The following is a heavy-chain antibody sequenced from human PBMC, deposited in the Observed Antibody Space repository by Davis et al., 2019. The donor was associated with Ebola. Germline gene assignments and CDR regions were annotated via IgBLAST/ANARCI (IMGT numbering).Heavy chain of an antibody. D-gene: IGHD2-15*01. J-gene: IGHJ6*02. V-gene: IGHV3-30-3*01. CDR2: ISYDGSNK. CDR1: AFTVSSNY. CDR3: AGGVGHYYYYGMDV. Sequence: SLRPSCPPSAFTVSSNYMHWVRQAPGKGLEWVAVISYDGSNKYYADSVKGRFTISRDNSKNTLYLQMNSLRAEETAVYYCAGGVGHYYYYGMDVWGQGTTVTVSS.